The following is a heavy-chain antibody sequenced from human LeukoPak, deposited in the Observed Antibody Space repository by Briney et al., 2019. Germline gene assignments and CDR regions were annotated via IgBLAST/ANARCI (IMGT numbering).Heavy chain of an antibody. CDR1: GFTFSTYG. Sequence: PGGSLRLSCATSGFTFSTYGMHWVRQAPGKGLEWVAFIRYDGSDKYYADSVKGRFTISRDNSKNTVYLQMNSLRAEDTAMYYCAKRASNYDSWSGYNYWGQGTLVTVSS. V-gene: IGHV3-30*02. D-gene: IGHD3-3*01. J-gene: IGHJ4*02. CDR3: AKRASNYDSWSGYNY. CDR2: IRYDGSDK.